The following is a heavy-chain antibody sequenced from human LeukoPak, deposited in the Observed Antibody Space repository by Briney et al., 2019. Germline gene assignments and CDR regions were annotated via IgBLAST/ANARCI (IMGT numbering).Heavy chain of an antibody. D-gene: IGHD6-19*01. Sequence: GGSLRLSCAASGFTFSDYYMRWIRQAPGKGLEWVSYISSSSSYTNYADSVKGRFTISRDNAKNSLYLQMNSLRAEDTAVYYCARDEVLLVAGTFYFDYWGQGTLVTVSS. J-gene: IGHJ4*02. CDR2: ISSSSSYT. CDR3: ARDEVLLVAGTFYFDY. V-gene: IGHV3-11*05. CDR1: GFTFSDYY.